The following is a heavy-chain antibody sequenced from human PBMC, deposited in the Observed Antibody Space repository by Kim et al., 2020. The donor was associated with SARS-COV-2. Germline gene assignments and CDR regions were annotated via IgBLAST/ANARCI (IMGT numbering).Heavy chain of an antibody. V-gene: IGHV3-23*01. D-gene: IGHD4-17*01. Sequence: GGSLRLSCAASGFTFSSYAMSWVRQAPGKGLEWVSAISGSGGSTYYADSVKGRFTISRDNSKNTLYLQMNSLRAEDTAVYYCAKDYGSFSSYGDYDEGYYYYYGMDVWGQGTTVTVSS. J-gene: IGHJ6*02. CDR3: AKDYGSFSSYGDYDEGYYYYYGMDV. CDR2: ISGSGGST. CDR1: GFTFSSYA.